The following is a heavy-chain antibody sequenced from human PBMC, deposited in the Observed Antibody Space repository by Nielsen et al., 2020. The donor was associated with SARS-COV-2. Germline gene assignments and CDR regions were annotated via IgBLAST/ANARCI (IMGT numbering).Heavy chain of an antibody. Sequence: GESLKISCVASGFRFSYYAMHWVRQAPGKGLEWVGAVSYDGKNQHYADSVKGRFTISKDNSKNTLYLQMDSLRPDDTAVYYCAKRTAADTFQYFFYYGMDVWGQGTTVAVSS. V-gene: IGHV3-30*01. D-gene: IGHD6-25*01. CDR3: AKRTAADTFQYFFYYGMDV. CDR1: GFRFSYYA. CDR2: VSYDGKNQ. J-gene: IGHJ6*02.